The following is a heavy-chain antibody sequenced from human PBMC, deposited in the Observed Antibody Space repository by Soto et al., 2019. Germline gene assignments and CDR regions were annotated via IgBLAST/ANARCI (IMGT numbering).Heavy chain of an antibody. CDR1: GFTFSDYY. CDR3: ARDDWYDFWSGYHGGWFDP. V-gene: IGHV3-11*01. D-gene: IGHD3-3*01. CDR2: ISSSGSTI. J-gene: IGHJ5*02. Sequence: GGSLRLSCAASGFTFSDYYMSWIRQAPGKGLEWVSYISSSGSTIYYADSVKGRFTISRDNAKNSRYLQMNSLRAEDTAVYYCARDDWYDFWSGYHGGWFDPWGQGTLVTVSS.